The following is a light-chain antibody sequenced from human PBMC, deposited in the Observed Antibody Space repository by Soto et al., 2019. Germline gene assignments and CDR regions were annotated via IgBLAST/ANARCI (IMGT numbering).Light chain of an antibody. CDR2: DAS. CDR1: QGISSA. Sequence: AIQLTQSPSSLSASVGDRVTITCRASQGISSALAWYQQKPGKAPKLLIYDASSLESGVPSRFSGSGSGTDFTLTISSLQPEDFATYYCHQFKSYPRFTFGPGTKVDIK. V-gene: IGKV1-13*02. J-gene: IGKJ3*01. CDR3: HQFKSYPRFT.